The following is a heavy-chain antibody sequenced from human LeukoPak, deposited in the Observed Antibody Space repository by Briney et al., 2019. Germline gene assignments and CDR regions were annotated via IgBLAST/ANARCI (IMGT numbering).Heavy chain of an antibody. Sequence: SQTLSLTCAISGDSVSSNSAAWNWIRQSPSRGLEWLGRTYYRSKWYNDYAVSVKSRTTINLDTSENQFSLQLNSVTPEDTAVYYCARDPLLRRDAFDIWGQGTMVTVSS. J-gene: IGHJ3*02. CDR3: ARDPLLRRDAFDI. CDR1: GDSVSSNSAA. D-gene: IGHD1-26*01. CDR2: TYYRSKWYN. V-gene: IGHV6-1*01.